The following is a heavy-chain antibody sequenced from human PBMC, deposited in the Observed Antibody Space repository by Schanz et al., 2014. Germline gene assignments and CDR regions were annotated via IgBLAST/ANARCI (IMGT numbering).Heavy chain of an antibody. Sequence: QVQLVQSGAEMKKPGSSVKVSCKASGGTFSSDTFSWVRQAPGQGLEWMGRIIPIHGIVNYAQRFQDRVRITADKSTSTAYMELSSLRSDDTAVYYCARGGGPEDVFDIWGQGTILTVSS. D-gene: IGHD5-12*01. CDR1: GGTFSSDT. V-gene: IGHV1-69*09. J-gene: IGHJ3*02. CDR2: IIPIHGIV. CDR3: ARGGGPEDVFDI.